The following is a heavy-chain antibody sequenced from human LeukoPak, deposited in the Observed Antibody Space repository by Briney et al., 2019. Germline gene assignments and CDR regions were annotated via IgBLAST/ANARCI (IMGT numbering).Heavy chain of an antibody. CDR1: GYTFTSYD. Sequence: ASVKVSCKASGYTFTSYDINWVRQATGQGLEWMGWMNPNSGNTGYAQKFQGRVTMTRNTSISTAYMELSGLRSEDTAVYYCARMRKSGQLRTNNPGYNWFDPWGQGTLVTVSP. CDR2: MNPNSGNT. D-gene: IGHD2-2*01. J-gene: IGHJ5*02. CDR3: ARMRKSGQLRTNNPGYNWFDP. V-gene: IGHV1-8*01.